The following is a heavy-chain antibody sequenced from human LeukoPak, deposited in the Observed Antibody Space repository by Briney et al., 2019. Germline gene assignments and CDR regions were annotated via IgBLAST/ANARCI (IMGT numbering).Heavy chain of an antibody. J-gene: IGHJ5*02. V-gene: IGHV4-59*01. D-gene: IGHD3-3*01. Sequence: SETLSLXCTVSGGSISSYYWSWIRQPPGKELEWIGYIYYSGSTNYNPSLKSRVTISVDTSKNQFSLKLSSVTAADTAVYYCARSVRPSYDFWSGYSFDPWGQGTLVTVSS. CDR1: GGSISSYY. CDR3: ARSVRPSYDFWSGYSFDP. CDR2: IYYSGST.